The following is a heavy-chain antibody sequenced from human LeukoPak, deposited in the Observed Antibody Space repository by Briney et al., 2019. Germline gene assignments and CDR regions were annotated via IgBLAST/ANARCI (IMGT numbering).Heavy chain of an antibody. CDR2: IYPGDSDI. D-gene: IGHD2-2*01. CDR1: GYIFPNYW. CDR3: AKVHSSWPLYYFDY. V-gene: IGHV5-51*01. Sequence: GESLKISCKGSGYIFPNYWIGWVRQMPGKGLERMGIIYPGDSDIRYSPSFQGQVTISADKSISTAYLQWSSLKASDTAMYYCAKVHSSWPLYYFDYWGQGTLVTVSS. J-gene: IGHJ4*02.